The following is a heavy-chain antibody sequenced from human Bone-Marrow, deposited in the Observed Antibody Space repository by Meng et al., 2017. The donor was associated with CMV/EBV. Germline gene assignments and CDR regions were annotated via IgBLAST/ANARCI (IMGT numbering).Heavy chain of an antibody. CDR2: ISSSSSYI. CDR3: ARGDVDTAIDGMDV. J-gene: IGHJ6*02. Sequence: GGYLRLSCAASGLTFSSYSMNWVRQAPGKGLEWVSSISSSSSYIYYADSVKGRFTISRDNAKNSLYLQMNSLRAEDTAVYYCARGDVDTAIDGMDVWGQGTTVTVSS. D-gene: IGHD5-18*01. CDR1: GLTFSSYS. V-gene: IGHV3-21*01.